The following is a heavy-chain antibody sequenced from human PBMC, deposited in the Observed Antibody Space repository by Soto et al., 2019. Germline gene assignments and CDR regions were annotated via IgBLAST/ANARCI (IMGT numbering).Heavy chain of an antibody. J-gene: IGHJ6*03. V-gene: IGHV4-34*01. D-gene: IGHD6-19*01. CDR2: INHSGST. CDR3: ARGPSSDSSGWLAYYYMDV. Sequence: LETLSLTCAVYGGSFSGYYWSWIRQPPGKGLEWIGEINHSGSTNYNPSLKSRVTISVDTSKNQFSLKLGSVTAADTAVYYCARGPSSDSSGWLAYYYMDVWGKGTTVTVSS. CDR1: GGSFSGYY.